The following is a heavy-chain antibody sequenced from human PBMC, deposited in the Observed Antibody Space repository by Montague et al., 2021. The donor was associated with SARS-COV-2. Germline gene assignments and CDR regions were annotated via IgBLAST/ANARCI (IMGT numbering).Heavy chain of an antibody. CDR1: TESFNGYY. J-gene: IGHJ4*02. D-gene: IGHD3-9*01. CDR2: IIHPGST. CDR3: ARGVYNRVIFIVSPRYYFDH. V-gene: IGHV4-34*01. Sequence: SETLSLTCAVYTESFNGYYWAWIRQPPGKGLEWIGEIIHPGSTKYNPSPKSRVIISVDTYRKQVSLRLTSVTAADTATYYCARGVYNRVIFIVSPRYYFDHWGQGNMVAVSA.